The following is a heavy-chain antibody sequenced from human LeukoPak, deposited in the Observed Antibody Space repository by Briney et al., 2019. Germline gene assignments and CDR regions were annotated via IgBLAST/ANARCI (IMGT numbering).Heavy chain of an antibody. V-gene: IGHV3-23*01. J-gene: IGHJ6*02. CDR2: IKGSGDST. Sequence: GGSLRLSCAASGFTFSSYAMNWVRQAPGKGPEWVSLIKGSGDSTYYADSVRGRFTISRDNSKNTLYLQMNSLRGEDTAVYYCAKGEVVPAAIYGMDVWGQGTTVTDS. CDR1: GFTFSSYA. D-gene: IGHD2-2*02. CDR3: AKGEVVPAAIYGMDV.